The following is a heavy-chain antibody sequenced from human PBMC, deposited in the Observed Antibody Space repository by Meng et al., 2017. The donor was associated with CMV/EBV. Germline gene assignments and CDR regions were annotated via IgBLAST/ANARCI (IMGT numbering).Heavy chain of an antibody. Sequence: ASLRLSCAVYGGSFSGYYWSWIRQPPGKGLEWIGEINHSGSTNYNPSLKSRVTISVDTSKNQFSLKLSSVTAADTAVYYCARGGPAARYYYYYYGMDVWGQGTTVTVSS. D-gene: IGHD2-2*01. CDR1: GGSFSGYY. CDR2: INHSGST. J-gene: IGHJ6*02. CDR3: ARGGPAARYYYYYYGMDV. V-gene: IGHV4-34*01.